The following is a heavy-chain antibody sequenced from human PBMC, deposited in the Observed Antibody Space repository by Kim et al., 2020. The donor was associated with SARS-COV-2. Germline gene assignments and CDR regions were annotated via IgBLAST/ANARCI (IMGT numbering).Heavy chain of an antibody. CDR3: ARDPGSIVGATPLDY. D-gene: IGHD1-26*01. J-gene: IGHJ4*02. V-gene: IGHV3-48*02. Sequence: DSVEGRFTISRNNAKNSLYLQMNSLRDEDTAVYYCARDPGSIVGATPLDYWGQGTLVTVSS.